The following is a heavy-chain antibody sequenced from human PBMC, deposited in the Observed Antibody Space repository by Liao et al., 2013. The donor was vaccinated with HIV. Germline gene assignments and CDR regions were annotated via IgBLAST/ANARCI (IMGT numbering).Heavy chain of an antibody. D-gene: IGHD1-7*01. Sequence: QVQLQESGPGLLKPSQTLSLTCTVSGVSISSGSYYWSWIRQPAGKGLEWIGRIYTSGSTNYNPSLKSRVTMSVDTSKKQFSLKVTSVTAADTAVYYCATHRGWNSVDAFDFWGQGTMVTVSS. CDR3: ATHRGWNSVDAFDF. CDR1: GVSISSGSYY. J-gene: IGHJ3*01. CDR2: IYTSGST. V-gene: IGHV4-61*02.